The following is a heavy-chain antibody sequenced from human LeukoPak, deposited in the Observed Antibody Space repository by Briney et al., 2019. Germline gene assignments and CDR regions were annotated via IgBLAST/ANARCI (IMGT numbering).Heavy chain of an antibody. Sequence: ASVKVSCKASGYTFTSYYLHWVRQAPGQGPEWMGIIDPSGGSTSYAQKFQGRVTMTRDTSTSIVYMELNSLRSEDTAVYYCARVVYDYVWGSYFYAFDIWGQGTMVTVSS. CDR1: GYTFTSYY. CDR3: ARVVYDYVWGSYFYAFDI. CDR2: IDPSGGST. D-gene: IGHD3-16*01. J-gene: IGHJ3*02. V-gene: IGHV1-46*03.